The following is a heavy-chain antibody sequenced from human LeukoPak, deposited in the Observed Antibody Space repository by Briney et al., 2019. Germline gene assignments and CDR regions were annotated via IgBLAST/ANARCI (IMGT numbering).Heavy chain of an antibody. CDR2: ISYSGRI. D-gene: IGHD2-21*01. CDR1: GYSITSGFS. J-gene: IGHJ5*02. CDR3: AREGAIPGIDP. V-gene: IGHV4-38-2*02. Sequence: SETLTLTCAVSGYSITSGFSWGWIRQPPGKILEWIATISYSGRIYYNPSLKSRVTISPDTSKNQFSLRLTSLTAADTAMYYCAREGAIPGIDPWGQGTLVTVSS.